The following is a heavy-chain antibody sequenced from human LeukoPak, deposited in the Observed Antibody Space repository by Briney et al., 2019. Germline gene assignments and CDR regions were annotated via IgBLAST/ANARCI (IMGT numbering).Heavy chain of an antibody. V-gene: IGHV1-2*06. CDR2: INPNSGGT. CDR3: ARVYCSSTSCYYYWFDP. CDR1: GYTFTGYY. J-gene: IGHJ5*02. D-gene: IGHD2-2*01. Sequence: ASVKVSCKASGYTFTGYYMHWVRRAPGQGLEWMGRINPNSGGTNYAQKFQGRVTMTRDTSISTAYMELSRLRSDDTAVYYCARVYCSSTSCYYYWFDPWGQGTLVTVSS.